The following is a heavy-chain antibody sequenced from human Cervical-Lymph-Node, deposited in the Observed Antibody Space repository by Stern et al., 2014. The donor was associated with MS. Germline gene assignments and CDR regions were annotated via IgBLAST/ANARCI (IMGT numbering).Heavy chain of an antibody. Sequence: VHLVESGGGVVQPGRSLRLSCAASGFTFSSYAMHWVRQAPGKGLEWVAVISYDGSNKYYADSVKGRFTISRDNSKNTLYLQMNSLRAEDAAVYYCARALGYCSSTSCPYYYYGMDVWGQGTTVTVSS. V-gene: IGHV3-30-3*01. CDR1: GFTFSSYA. CDR2: ISYDGSNK. CDR3: ARALGYCSSTSCPYYYYGMDV. J-gene: IGHJ6*02. D-gene: IGHD2-2*01.